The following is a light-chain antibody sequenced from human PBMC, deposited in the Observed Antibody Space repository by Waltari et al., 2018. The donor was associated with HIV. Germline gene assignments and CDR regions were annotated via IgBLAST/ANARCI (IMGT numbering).Light chain of an antibody. CDR1: QSISSW. J-gene: IGKJ3*01. Sequence: DIQMTQSPSTLSASVGDRVTITCRASQSISSWLAWYQQKPGKAPKLLIYKASSLESGVPSRFSGSESGTEFTLTVSSLQPDYFATYYCQQYNSYPFTFGPGTKVDIK. V-gene: IGKV1-5*03. CDR2: KAS. CDR3: QQYNSYPFT.